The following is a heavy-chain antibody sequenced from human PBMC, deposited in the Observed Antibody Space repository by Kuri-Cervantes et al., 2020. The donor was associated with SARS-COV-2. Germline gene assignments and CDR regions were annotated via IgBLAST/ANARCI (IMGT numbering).Heavy chain of an antibody. CDR1: GFTFSDYY. Sequence: GESLKISCAASGFTFSDYYMSWIRQAPGKGLEWVSYISSSGSTIYYADSVKGRFTISRDNAKNSLYLQMNSLRAEDTAVYYCARDRPEYYYDSSGYYTGHYYYGMDVWGQGTTVTVSS. D-gene: IGHD3-22*01. V-gene: IGHV3-11*04. CDR3: ARDRPEYYYDSSGYYTGHYYYGMDV. J-gene: IGHJ6*02. CDR2: ISSSGSTI.